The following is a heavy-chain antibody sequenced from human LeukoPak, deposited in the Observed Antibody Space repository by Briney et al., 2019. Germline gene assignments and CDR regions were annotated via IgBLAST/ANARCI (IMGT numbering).Heavy chain of an antibody. CDR3: ARDAHGYFDY. CDR1: GFIVSTNY. V-gene: IGHV3-66*01. Sequence: GGSLRLSCAVSGFIVSTNYMSWVRQAPGKGLEWVSIVHRDGSTYYADSVKGRFTTSRDNSKNTLYLQMNSLRAEDTAVYYCARDAHGYFDYWGQGTLVTVSS. CDR2: VHRDGST. J-gene: IGHJ4*02.